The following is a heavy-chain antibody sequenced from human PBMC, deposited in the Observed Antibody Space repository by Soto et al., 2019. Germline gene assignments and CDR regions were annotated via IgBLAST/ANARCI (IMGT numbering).Heavy chain of an antibody. V-gene: IGHV5-10-1*01. CDR2: IDPSDSYT. CDR3: ARLDCSGGSCTFYYYGMDV. D-gene: IGHD2-15*01. Sequence: GESLKISCKGSGYSFTSYWIIWVRQMPGKGLEWMGRIDPSDSYTNYSPSFQGHVTISADKSISTAYLQWSSLKASDTAMYYCARLDCSGGSCTFYYYGMDVWGQGTTVTVSS. J-gene: IGHJ6*02. CDR1: GYSFTSYW.